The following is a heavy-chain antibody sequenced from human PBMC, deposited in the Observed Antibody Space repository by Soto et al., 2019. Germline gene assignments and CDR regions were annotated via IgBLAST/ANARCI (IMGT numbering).Heavy chain of an antibody. CDR3: AKLAAYTTISPFAM. CDR1: GYNFTDFG. Sequence: QVQLVQSGDEMKKPGASVKVSCKASGYNFTDFGINWVRQAPGQGLEWVGWISPYSGNTNYAQKFQGRVTMTTDTSTAYMELRRRTSDDPAVYYCAKLAAYTTISPFAMWGQGTMVTVSS. CDR2: ISPYSGNT. J-gene: IGHJ3*02. V-gene: IGHV1-18*01. D-gene: IGHD3-16*01.